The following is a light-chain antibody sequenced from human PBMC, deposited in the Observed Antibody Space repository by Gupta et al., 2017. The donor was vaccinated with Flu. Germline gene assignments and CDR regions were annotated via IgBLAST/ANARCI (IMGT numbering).Light chain of an antibody. CDR3: SSSTIRKTCV. CDR2: EVS. V-gene: IGLV2-14*01. CDR1: GSDVGAYIY. Sequence: QSALTQPASVSGSLGQSITITCTGSGSDVGAYIYVSWYQQRPDKAPKLMMVEVSNRPSGVSKRVSGSKSGNTDSITPSRLQAEDEAVDDSSSSTIRKTCVFGGGTKLTVL. J-gene: IGLJ2*01.